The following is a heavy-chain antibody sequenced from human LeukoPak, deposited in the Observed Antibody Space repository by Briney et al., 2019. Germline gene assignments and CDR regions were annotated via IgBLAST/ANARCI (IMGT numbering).Heavy chain of an antibody. D-gene: IGHD1-26*01. CDR1: GYTLTDHH. Sequence: ASVKVSCKASGYTLTDHHIHWVRQAPGQGLEWMGWIKSSSGGIIYAQEFQGRVTMTRDASSNTAYMELVSLMSDDTAIYYCARDLVDSYAHLDYWGQGILVTVSS. CDR3: ARDLVDSYAHLDY. CDR2: IKSSSGGI. V-gene: IGHV1-2*02. J-gene: IGHJ4*02.